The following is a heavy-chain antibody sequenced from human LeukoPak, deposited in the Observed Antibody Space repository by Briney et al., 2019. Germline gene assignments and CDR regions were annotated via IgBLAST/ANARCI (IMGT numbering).Heavy chain of an antibody. V-gene: IGHV1-2*02. D-gene: IGHD3-22*01. Sequence: GASVKVSCKASGYTFTGYYMHWVRQAPGQGLEWMGWINPNSGGTNYAQKFQGRVTTTRDTSISTAYMELSRLRSDDTAVYYCARGEILGYYYDSSGYSFDYWGQGTLVTVSS. CDR2: INPNSGGT. CDR3: ARGEILGYYYDSSGYSFDY. J-gene: IGHJ4*02. CDR1: GYTFTGYY.